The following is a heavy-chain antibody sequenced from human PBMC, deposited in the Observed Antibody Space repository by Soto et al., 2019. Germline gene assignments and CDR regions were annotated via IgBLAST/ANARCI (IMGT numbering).Heavy chain of an antibody. V-gene: IGHV3-7*03. Sequence: PAGSLRISCVSSGLTFIISVMAGVLQNPGKGLEWVANINQDGGGTYYVDSVEGRFTISRDNAKDSLYLQMNSLRGEDTAVYYCARYFRGSGRYFFDYWGQGTLGTGSS. CDR1: GLTFIISV. CDR3: ARYFRGSGRYFFDY. CDR2: INQDGGGT. J-gene: IGHJ4*02. D-gene: IGHD6-19*01.